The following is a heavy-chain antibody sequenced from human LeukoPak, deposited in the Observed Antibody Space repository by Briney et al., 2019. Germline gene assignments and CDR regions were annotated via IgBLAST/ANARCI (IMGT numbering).Heavy chain of an antibody. CDR1: GYTLTGYY. Sequence: SVKVSCKASGYTLTGYYMHWVRQAPGQGLEWMGWINPNSGGTNYAQKFQGGVTMTRDTSISTAYMELSRLRSDDTAVYYCATIGTTENYYYMDVWGKGTTVTVSS. CDR3: ATIGTTENYYYMDV. J-gene: IGHJ6*03. V-gene: IGHV1-2*02. CDR2: INPNSGGT. D-gene: IGHD4-11*01.